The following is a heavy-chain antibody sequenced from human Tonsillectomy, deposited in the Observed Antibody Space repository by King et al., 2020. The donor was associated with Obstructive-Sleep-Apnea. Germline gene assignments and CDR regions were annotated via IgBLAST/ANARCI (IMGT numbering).Heavy chain of an antibody. CDR3: ARNPYSTGWYSGWIDY. D-gene: IGHD6-19*01. V-gene: IGHV1-18*04. CDR2: ISAYNGNT. Sequence: QLVQSGAEVKKPGASVKVSCKASGYTFTSYGISWVRQAPGQGLEWMGWISAYNGNTNYAQKFQGRVTMTTDTSTSTAYMELRSLRSDATAVYYCARNPYSTGWYSGWIDYWGQGTLVTVSS. CDR1: GYTFTSYG. J-gene: IGHJ4*02.